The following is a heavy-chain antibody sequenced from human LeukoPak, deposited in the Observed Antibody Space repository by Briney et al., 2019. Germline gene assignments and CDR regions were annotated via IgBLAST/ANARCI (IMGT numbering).Heavy chain of an antibody. V-gene: IGHV3-23*01. D-gene: IGHD6-13*01. Sequence: PGGSLRLSCAASGFTFSSYWMSWVRQAPGKGLEWVSAISGSGGSTYYADSVKGRFTISRDNSKNTLYLQMNSPRAEDTAVYYCAKDEGYSSSWYPYYYGMDVWGQGTTVTVSS. CDR1: GFTFSSYW. CDR3: AKDEGYSSSWYPYYYGMDV. J-gene: IGHJ6*02. CDR2: ISGSGGST.